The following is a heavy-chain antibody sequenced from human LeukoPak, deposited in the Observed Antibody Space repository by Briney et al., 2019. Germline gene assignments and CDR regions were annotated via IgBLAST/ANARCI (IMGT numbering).Heavy chain of an antibody. Sequence: PGGSLRLSCAASGFTFSSYSMNWVRQAPGKGLEWVSYISSSSSTIYYADSVKGRFTISRDNAKSSLYLRMNSLRAEDTAVYYCARDLLTVTTPGNFDYWGQGTLVTVSS. D-gene: IGHD4-17*01. CDR3: ARDLLTVTTPGNFDY. V-gene: IGHV3-48*04. CDR1: GFTFSSYS. CDR2: ISSSSSTI. J-gene: IGHJ4*02.